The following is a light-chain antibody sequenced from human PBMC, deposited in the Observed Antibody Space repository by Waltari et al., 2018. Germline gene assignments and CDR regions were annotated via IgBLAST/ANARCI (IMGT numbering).Light chain of an antibody. CDR1: KSVSRF. V-gene: IGKV3-20*01. CDR2: GAS. J-gene: IGKJ1*01. CDR3: QKYVRLPSK. Sequence: EIVLTQSPGTLSLSPGERGTIACRASKSVSRFLAWYQQKPCQAPRRLIYGASTMSPGIPDRLSCSGSGTAFSLTISRLEPEDFAVYYCQKYVRLPSKFGQGTKVEIK.